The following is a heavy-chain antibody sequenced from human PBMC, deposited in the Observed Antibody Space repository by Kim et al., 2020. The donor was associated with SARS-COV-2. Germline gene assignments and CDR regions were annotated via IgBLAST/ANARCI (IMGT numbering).Heavy chain of an antibody. D-gene: IGHD2-2*01. V-gene: IGHV1-69*13. CDR3: ARWGIHIVVVPAAIGLGYYYYGMDV. CDR1: GGTFSSYA. Sequence: SVKVSCKASGGTFSSYAISWVRQAPGQGLEWMGGIIPIFGTANYAQKFQGRVTITADESTSTAYMELSSLRSEDTAVYYCARWGIHIVVVPAAIGLGYYYYGMDVWGQGTTVTVSS. CDR2: IIPIFGTA. J-gene: IGHJ6*02.